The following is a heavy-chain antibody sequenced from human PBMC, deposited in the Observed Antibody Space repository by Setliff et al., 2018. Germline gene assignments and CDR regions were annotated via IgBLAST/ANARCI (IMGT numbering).Heavy chain of an antibody. D-gene: IGHD3-16*01. CDR3: ARLRGAFDY. J-gene: IGHJ4*02. V-gene: IGHV4-59*01. CDR2: IYYSGST. CDR1: GGSISSYY. Sequence: SETLSLTCTVSGGSISSYYWSWIGQPPGKRLEWIGYIYYSGSTNYNPSLESRVTISVDTSKNQFSLRLNSATAADTAVYYCARLRGAFDYWGQGTLVTVSS.